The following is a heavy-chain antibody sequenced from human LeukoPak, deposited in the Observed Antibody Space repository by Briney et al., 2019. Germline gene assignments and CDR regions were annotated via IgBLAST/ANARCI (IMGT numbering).Heavy chain of an antibody. CDR2: IKPDGRET. CDR3: ARDDSGWYSFDS. Sequence: GGSLRLSCAASGFTFTDFWMTWVRQAPGKGLEWVANIKPDGRETYYSDSVKGRFTISRDNAQNSLHLDMNNLSAGDTAVYYCARDDSGWYSFDSWGQGTLVTVSS. J-gene: IGHJ4*02. CDR1: GFTFTDFW. D-gene: IGHD6-19*01. V-gene: IGHV3-7*04.